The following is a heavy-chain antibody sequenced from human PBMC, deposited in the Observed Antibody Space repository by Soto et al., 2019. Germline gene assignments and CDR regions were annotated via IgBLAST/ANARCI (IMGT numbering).Heavy chain of an antibody. D-gene: IGHD6-19*01. CDR3: ARGYSSGWYFNWFDP. J-gene: IGHJ5*02. CDR2: IYYSGST. Sequence: SETLSLTCTVSGGSVSSGSYYWSWIRQPPGKGLEWIGYIYYSGSTNYNPSLKSRVTISVDTSKNQFSLKLSSVTAADTAVYYCARGYSSGWYFNWFDPWGPGTLLTVSS. V-gene: IGHV4-61*01. CDR1: GGSVSSGSYY.